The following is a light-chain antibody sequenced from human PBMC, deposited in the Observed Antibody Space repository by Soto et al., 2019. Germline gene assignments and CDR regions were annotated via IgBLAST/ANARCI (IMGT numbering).Light chain of an antibody. V-gene: IGLV1-44*01. CDR2: SDD. CDR1: SSNVGSNT. Sequence: QSVLTQPPSASGTPGQRVTISCSGSSSNVGSNTVSWYQQLPGTAPKVLIYSDDQRPSGVPDRFSGSRSGSSASLAISGLRSEDEADYYCASWEDSLNGWVIGGGTKLTVL. J-gene: IGLJ3*02. CDR3: ASWEDSLNGWV.